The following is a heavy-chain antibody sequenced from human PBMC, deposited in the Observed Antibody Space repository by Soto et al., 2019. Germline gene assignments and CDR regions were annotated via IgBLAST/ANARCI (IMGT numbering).Heavy chain of an antibody. J-gene: IGHJ4*02. CDR2: ISGQIAKT. V-gene: IGHV1-18*04. Sequence: QVQLVQSGPEVRKPGASVQVSCTASGYSFHNYGIIWVRQAPGQGLEWMGWISGQIAKTNFAQKFQGRVSMTTDTSTNTAYMELSSLRSDDTAIYYCARGPPSGSFSLTPRFWGQGAVVTVSS. CDR3: ARGPPSGSFSLTPRF. D-gene: IGHD1-26*01. CDR1: GYSFHNYG.